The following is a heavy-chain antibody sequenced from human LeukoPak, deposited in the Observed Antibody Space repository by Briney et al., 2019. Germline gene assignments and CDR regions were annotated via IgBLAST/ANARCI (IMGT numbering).Heavy chain of an antibody. CDR2: IKQDGSEK. J-gene: IGHJ4*02. CDR3: ARDLPADYDFWSGYYPNYYFDY. CDR1: GFTFSSYS. D-gene: IGHD3-3*01. Sequence: GGSLRLSCAASGFTFSSYSMNWVRQAPGKGLEWVANIKQDGSEKYYVDSVKGRFTISRDNAKNSLYLQMNSLRAEDTAVYYCARDLPADYDFWSGYYPNYYFDYWGRGTLVTVSS. V-gene: IGHV3-7*01.